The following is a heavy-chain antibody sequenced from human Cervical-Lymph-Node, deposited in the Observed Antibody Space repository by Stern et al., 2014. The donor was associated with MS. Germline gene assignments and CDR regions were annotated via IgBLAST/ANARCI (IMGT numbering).Heavy chain of an antibody. D-gene: IGHD1-26*01. V-gene: IGHV3-72*01. J-gene: IGHJ6*02. CDR1: GFTSSDHY. Sequence: EVRLVESGGGLVQPGGSLRLSCAASGFTSSDHYMDWVRQAPGKGLEWVGRTRNKANSYTTVYAASVTGRFAISRDDSENSVYLQMNSLKIEDTAVYYCARGYHSFDVWGQGTTVTVSS. CDR2: TRNKANSYTT. CDR3: ARGYHSFDV.